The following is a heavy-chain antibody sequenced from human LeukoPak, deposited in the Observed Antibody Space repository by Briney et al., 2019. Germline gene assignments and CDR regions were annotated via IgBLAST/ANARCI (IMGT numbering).Heavy chain of an antibody. CDR2: IIPIFGTA. J-gene: IGHJ4*02. CDR3: ARGTGDTGGYYYVY. D-gene: IGHD3-22*01. CDR1: GGTFSSYA. V-gene: IGHV1-69*13. Sequence: SVKVSCKASGGTFSSYAISWVRQAPGQGLEWMGGIIPIFGTANYAQKFQGRVTITADESTSTAYMELSSLTSEDTAVYYCARGTGDTGGYYYVYWGQGTLVTVS.